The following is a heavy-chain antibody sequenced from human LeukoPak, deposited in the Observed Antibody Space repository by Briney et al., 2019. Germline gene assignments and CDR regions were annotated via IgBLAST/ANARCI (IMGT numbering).Heavy chain of an antibody. CDR3: ARQSSWYSGPDY. V-gene: IGHV1-3*04. Sequence: ASVKVSCKASGYTFTDYTMHWVRQAPGQRFEWMGWINTGNGNTKYSQKLQGRVTITRDTSASTAYMELSSLRSEDTAVYYCARQSSWYSGPDYWGQGTLVTVSS. CDR1: GYTFTDYT. J-gene: IGHJ4*02. D-gene: IGHD6-13*01. CDR2: INTGNGNT.